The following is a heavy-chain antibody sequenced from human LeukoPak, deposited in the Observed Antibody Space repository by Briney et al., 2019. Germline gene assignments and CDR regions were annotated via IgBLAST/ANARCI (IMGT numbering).Heavy chain of an antibody. CDR2: ISYDGSNK. Sequence: QAGGSLRLSCAASGFTFSSYAMHWVRQAPGKGLEWVAVISYDGSNKYYADSVKGRFTISRDNSKNTLYLQMNSLRAEDTAVYYCARDLRDTAMLDYWGQGTLVTASS. D-gene: IGHD5-18*01. CDR1: GFTFSSYA. CDR3: ARDLRDTAMLDY. V-gene: IGHV3-30-3*01. J-gene: IGHJ4*02.